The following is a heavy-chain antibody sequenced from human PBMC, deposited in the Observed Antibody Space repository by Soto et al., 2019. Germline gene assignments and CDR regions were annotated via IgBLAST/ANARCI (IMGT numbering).Heavy chain of an antibody. Sequence: DVHLVESGGVVVQPGGSLRLSCAASGFTFDDNNMHWFRKASGKGLEWVSLISWDGETTYYADSVKGRFTISRDNSKNSLYLQMNALTTEDTALYYCASSQGDYWGQGTLVTVAS. V-gene: IGHV3-43*01. J-gene: IGHJ4*02. CDR2: ISWDGETT. CDR3: ASSQGDY. CDR1: GFTFDDNN.